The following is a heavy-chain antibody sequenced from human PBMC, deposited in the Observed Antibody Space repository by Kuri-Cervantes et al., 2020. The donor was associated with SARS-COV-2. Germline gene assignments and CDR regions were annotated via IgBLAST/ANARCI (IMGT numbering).Heavy chain of an antibody. Sequence: GESLKISCVASGFNFSTTDIHWVRQAPGKGLEWVTFISSDGKNKRCMASGKGRFTISRDNSQNTLHLQMKSLRDEDTAIYYRAKGRAGVHDFWGQGTLVTVSS. V-gene: IGHV3-30*18. D-gene: IGHD2-21*01. CDR3: AKGRAGVHDF. J-gene: IGHJ4*02. CDR2: ISSDGKNK. CDR1: GFNFSTTD.